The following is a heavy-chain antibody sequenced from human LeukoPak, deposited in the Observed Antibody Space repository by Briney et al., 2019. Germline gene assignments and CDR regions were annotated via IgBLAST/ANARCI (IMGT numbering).Heavy chain of an antibody. Sequence: PGRSLRLSCAASGFTFSSYSMNWVRQAPGKGLEWVSSISSSSSYIYYADSVKGRFTIFRDNAKNPLYLQMNSLRAEDTAVYYCARSLGRVPAAFYGMDVWGQGTTVTVSS. V-gene: IGHV3-21*01. D-gene: IGHD2-2*01. CDR2: ISSSSSYI. J-gene: IGHJ6*02. CDR1: GFTFSSYS. CDR3: ARSLGRVPAAFYGMDV.